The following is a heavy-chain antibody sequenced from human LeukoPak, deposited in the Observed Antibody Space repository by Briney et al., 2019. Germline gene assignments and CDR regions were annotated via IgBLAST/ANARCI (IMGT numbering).Heavy chain of an antibody. CDR3: AHRTMTTITGTTFDP. Sequence: SGPTLVKPIQTLTLTCSLSGFSVNSRGVGVGWIRQPPGRALEWLALIYWDDDKRYSPSLESRLTITRDTSRNQVVLKMTNMDPVDTGTYFCAHRTMTTITGTTFDPWGRGILVTVSS. D-gene: IGHD1-1*01. J-gene: IGHJ5*02. CDR2: IYWDDDK. V-gene: IGHV2-5*02. CDR1: GFSVNSRGVG.